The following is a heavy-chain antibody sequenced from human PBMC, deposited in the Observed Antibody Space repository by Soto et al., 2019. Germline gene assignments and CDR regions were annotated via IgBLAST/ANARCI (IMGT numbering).Heavy chain of an antibody. J-gene: IGHJ4*02. CDR1: GYTFTTYA. CDR2: INTGNGNT. V-gene: IGHV1-3*04. CDR3: ARSRVRGGYYFDY. Sequence: QVQVVQSGAEVKKPGASVKVSCKASGYTFTTYAIHWVHQAPGQSLEWMGWINTGNGNTYYSQKMQARVTITRDTXASTAYMELSRLRSEDTAVYYCARSRVRGGYYFDYWGQGALVTVSS. D-gene: IGHD3-16*01.